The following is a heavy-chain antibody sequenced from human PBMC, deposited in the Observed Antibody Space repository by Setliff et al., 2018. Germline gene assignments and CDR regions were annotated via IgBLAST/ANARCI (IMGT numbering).Heavy chain of an antibody. Sequence: SVKVSCKASGYSFTGYYMHWVRQAPGQGLEWMGIIHTGGGSASYAQKFQGRVTMTSDTSTSTVYMEVNSVTSDDTAIYYCARGGMAAAGRKGVFEYWGQGTVVTSPQ. CDR2: IHTGGGSA. J-gene: IGHJ4*02. CDR3: ARGGMAAAGRKGVFEY. D-gene: IGHD6-13*01. CDR1: GYSFTGYY. V-gene: IGHV1-46*01.